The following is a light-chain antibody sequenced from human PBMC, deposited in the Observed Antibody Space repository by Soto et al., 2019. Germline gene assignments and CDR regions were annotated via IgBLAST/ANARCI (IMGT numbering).Light chain of an antibody. Sequence: QYALTQPASVSGSPGQSITISCTGTSSDVGGYNYVSWYQQHPGKAHKLMIYDVNNRPSGVSNRFSGSKSGNMASLTISGLQAEDEADYYCSSYTSSSTRRVFGTGTKLTVL. CDR3: SSYTSSSTRRV. CDR2: DVN. V-gene: IGLV2-14*01. J-gene: IGLJ1*01. CDR1: SSDVGGYNY.